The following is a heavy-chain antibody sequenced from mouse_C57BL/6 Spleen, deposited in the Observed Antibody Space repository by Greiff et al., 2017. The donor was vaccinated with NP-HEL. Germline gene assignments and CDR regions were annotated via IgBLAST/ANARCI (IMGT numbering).Heavy chain of an antibody. CDR2: INPSNGGT. Sequence: QVQLKQPGTELVKPGASVKLSCKASGYTFTSYWMHWVKQRPGQGLEWIGNINPSNGGTNYNEKFKSKATLTVDKSSSTAYMQLSSLTSEDSAVYYCAREDTTVVATKGFDYWGQGTTLTVSS. CDR3: AREDTTVVATKGFDY. J-gene: IGHJ2*01. D-gene: IGHD1-1*01. V-gene: IGHV1-53*01. CDR1: GYTFTSYW.